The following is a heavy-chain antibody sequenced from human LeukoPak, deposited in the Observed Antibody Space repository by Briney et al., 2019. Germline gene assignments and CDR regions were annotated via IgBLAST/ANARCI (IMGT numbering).Heavy chain of an antibody. CDR1: GFTFSSYW. V-gene: IGHV3-7*01. CDR2: IKQDGSEK. D-gene: IGHD6-13*01. J-gene: IGHJ4*02. Sequence: NPGGSLRLSYAASGFTFSSYWMSWVRQAPGKGLEWVANIKQDGSEKYYVDSVKGRFTISRDNAKNSLYLQMNSLRAEDTAVYYCARVGSSSWYGDVPYWGQGTLVTVSS. CDR3: ARVGSSSWYGDVPY.